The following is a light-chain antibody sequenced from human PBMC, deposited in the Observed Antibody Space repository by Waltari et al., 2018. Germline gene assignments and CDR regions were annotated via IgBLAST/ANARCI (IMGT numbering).Light chain of an antibody. CDR1: QTLLNTDGNVY. J-gene: IGKJ1*01. V-gene: IGKV2-30*01. CDR3: MQGVRPWT. Sequence: VMPQSPLTLSVTLGQSASISCTSSQTLLNTDGNVYLHWFHQRPGQSPRRLIYQVSKRDSGVPDRFGGSGAHTDFTLTISRVEGEDVGVYCCMQGVRPWTFGQGTKVEIK. CDR2: QVS.